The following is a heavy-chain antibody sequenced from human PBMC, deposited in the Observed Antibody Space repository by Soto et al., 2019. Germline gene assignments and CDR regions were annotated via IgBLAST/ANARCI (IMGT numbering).Heavy chain of an antibody. CDR3: ARNRIVGARSPFDY. Sequence: QVQLQQWGAGLLKPSETLSLTCAVYGGSFSGYYWRWIRQPPGKGLEWIGEINHSGSTNYNPSLKSRVTISVDTSKNLFSLKLSSVTAADTAVYYCARNRIVGARSPFDYWGQGTLVTVSS. CDR2: INHSGST. V-gene: IGHV4-34*01. CDR1: GGSFSGYY. J-gene: IGHJ4*02. D-gene: IGHD1-26*01.